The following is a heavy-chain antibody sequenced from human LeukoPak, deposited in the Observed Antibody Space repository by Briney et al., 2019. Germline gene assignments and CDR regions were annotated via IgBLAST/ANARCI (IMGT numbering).Heavy chain of an antibody. V-gene: IGHV1-69*04. CDR3: ARDDADSAYADGDY. D-gene: IGHD5-12*01. CDR2: IIPLLGVA. J-gene: IGHJ4*02. Sequence: SVKVSCKASGGILSSYTISWVRQAPGQGLEWMGRIIPLLGVANYAQKFQGRVTIIADKSTSTAYMELSSLRSEDTAVYYCARDDADSAYADGDYWGQGTLVTVSS. CDR1: GGILSSYT.